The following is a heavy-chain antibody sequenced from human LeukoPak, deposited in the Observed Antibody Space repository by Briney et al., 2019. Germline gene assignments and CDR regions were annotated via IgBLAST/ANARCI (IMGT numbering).Heavy chain of an antibody. D-gene: IGHD7-27*01. V-gene: IGHV1-8*01. CDR1: GYTFTNYD. CDR3: ARNPPRTGDFNS. Sequence: ASAKVSCKTSGYTFTNYDINWVRQAPGQGLEWLGWMSPNNGDTGYAQKFQGRVTMTRDTSTNTAYMELSGLTSEDTAVYYCARNPPRTGDFNSWGQGALVTVSS. J-gene: IGHJ4*02. CDR2: MSPNNGDT.